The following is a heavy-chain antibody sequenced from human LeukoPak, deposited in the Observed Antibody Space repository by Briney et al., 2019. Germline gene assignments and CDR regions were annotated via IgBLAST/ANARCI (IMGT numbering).Heavy chain of an antibody. D-gene: IGHD3-3*01. J-gene: IGHJ5*02. V-gene: IGHV4-39*07. CDR2: IYTSGST. CDR1: GGSISSSSYY. CDR3: ARSYDFWSGYYPS. Sequence: SETLSLTCTVSGGSISSSSYYWGWIRQPPGKGLEWIGRIYTSGSTNYNPSLKSRVTISVDKSKNQFSLKLSSVTAADTAVYYCARSYDFWSGYYPSWGQGTLVTVSS.